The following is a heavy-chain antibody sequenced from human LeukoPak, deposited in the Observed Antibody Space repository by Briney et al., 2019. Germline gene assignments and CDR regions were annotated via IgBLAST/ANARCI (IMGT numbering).Heavy chain of an antibody. CDR2: IWSDGKIE. D-gene: IGHD2-15*01. CDR3: AKDPATATRGFHMDV. V-gene: IGHV3-30*02. CDR1: GFTFSNCD. J-gene: IGHJ6*03. Sequence: PGGSLRLSCAAAGFTFSNCDMHWVRQSPGKGLEWLSLIWSDGKIEQYAASVEGRITISRDNSKNTVYLQMNSLRGEDTAVYSCAKDPATATRGFHMDVWGKGTRVTVSS.